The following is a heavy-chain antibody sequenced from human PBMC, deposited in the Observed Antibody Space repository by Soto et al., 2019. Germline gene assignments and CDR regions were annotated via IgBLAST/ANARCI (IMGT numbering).Heavy chain of an antibody. V-gene: IGHV3-30*14. CDR3: ARGGDILVVVAATGHWFDH. CDR1: GFTFSSYA. Sequence: QVQLVESGGGVVQPGRSLRLSCAASGFTFSSYAMHWVRQAPGKGLEWVAVISYDGSNKYYADSVKGRFTISSDNSKNTLYLQMNILRAEDTAVYYCARGGDILVVVAATGHWFDHRGQGTLVTVSS. D-gene: IGHD2-15*01. J-gene: IGHJ5*02. CDR2: ISYDGSNK.